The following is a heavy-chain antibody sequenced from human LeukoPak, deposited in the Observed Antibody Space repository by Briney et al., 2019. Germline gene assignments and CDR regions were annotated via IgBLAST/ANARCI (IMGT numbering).Heavy chain of an antibody. CDR1: GGTFSSYA. Sequence: SVKVSCKASGGTFSSYAISWVRQAPGQGLEWMGRIIPIFGIANYAQKFQGRVTITADKSTSTAYMELSSLRSEDTAVYYCATDRKWELVPFDYWGQGTLVTVSS. D-gene: IGHD1-26*01. CDR3: ATDRKWELVPFDY. V-gene: IGHV1-69*04. J-gene: IGHJ4*02. CDR2: IIPIFGIA.